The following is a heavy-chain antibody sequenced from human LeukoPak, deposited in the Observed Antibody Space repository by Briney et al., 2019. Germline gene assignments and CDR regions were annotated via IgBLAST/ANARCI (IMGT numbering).Heavy chain of an antibody. D-gene: IGHD2-2*01. J-gene: IGHJ4*02. Sequence: SETLSLTCTVSGGSISNSNYYWGWIRQPPGKGLEWIASIYYSGSTYYNPSLKSRVTISLDTSKNQFSLKLSSVTAADTAVYYCARQAGSYAFYYYDYWGQGTLVTVSS. CDR2: IYYSGST. CDR3: ARQAGSYAFYYYDY. V-gene: IGHV4-39*07. CDR1: GGSISNSNYY.